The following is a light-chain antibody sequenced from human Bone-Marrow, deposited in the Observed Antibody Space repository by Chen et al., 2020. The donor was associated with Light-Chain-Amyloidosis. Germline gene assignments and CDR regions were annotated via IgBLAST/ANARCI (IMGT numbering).Light chain of an antibody. CDR1: SSDVGGYNY. J-gene: IGLJ2*01. CDR3: SSYAGRNTVV. Sequence: QSALTQPPSASGSPGQSVTISCTGTSSDVGGYNYISWYQQHPGKAPKLMIYDVTRRPSGVPDRFSGSKSGNTASLTVSGLRAEDEADYYCSSYAGRNTVVFGGGTKLTVL. V-gene: IGLV2-8*01. CDR2: DVT.